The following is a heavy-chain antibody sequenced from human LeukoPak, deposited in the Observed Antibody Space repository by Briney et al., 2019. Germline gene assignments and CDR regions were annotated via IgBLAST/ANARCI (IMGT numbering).Heavy chain of an antibody. CDR1: GYTYTDYY. Sequence: ASVKVSCKASGYTYTDYYMHWVRQAPGQGLEWMGWINANRGGANYAQRFQGRVTMTRDTSITTAYMELSRLESDDTAVYYCARRHCSSTSCYYFDYWGQGTLVTVSS. CDR3: ARRHCSSTSCYYFDY. CDR2: INANRGGA. J-gene: IGHJ4*02. D-gene: IGHD2-2*01. V-gene: IGHV1-2*02.